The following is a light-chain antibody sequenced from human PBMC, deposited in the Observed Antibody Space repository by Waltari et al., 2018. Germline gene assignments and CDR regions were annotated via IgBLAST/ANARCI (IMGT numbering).Light chain of an antibody. V-gene: IGLV3-21*01. CDR3: SSFTRSNSYV. CDR1: NIGSYS. Sequence: SYALTQPPSVSVAPGTTARITCGGDNIGSYSVHWDQQKPGQAPVLVIFYDSDRPSGIPERFSGSNSGNTATLTISGLQSEDEAEYYCSSFTRSNSYVFGTGTEVIVL. CDR2: YDS. J-gene: IGLJ1*01.